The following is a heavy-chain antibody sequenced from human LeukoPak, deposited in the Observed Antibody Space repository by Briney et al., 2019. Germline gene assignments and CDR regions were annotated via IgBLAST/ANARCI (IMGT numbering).Heavy chain of an antibody. J-gene: IGHJ6*02. D-gene: IGHD4-17*01. V-gene: IGHV4-59*01. CDR2: IYFSGAT. CDR1: GASISGYY. Sequence: SETLSLTCTVSGASISGYYWRWVRQPPGKGVGWGGDIYFSGATNYNTSLKSRVTISVDTCKKQCSLKLSSVTAADTAVYYCAREDPQTTVPEGLDFWGQGTTVIVSS. CDR3: AREDPQTTVPEGLDF.